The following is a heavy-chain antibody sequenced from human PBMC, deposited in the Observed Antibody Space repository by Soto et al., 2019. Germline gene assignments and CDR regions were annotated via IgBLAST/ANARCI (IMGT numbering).Heavy chain of an antibody. Sequence: GGPLRLSCAASGFTFSSYEMNWVRQAPGKGLEWVSYISSSGSTIYYADSVKGRFTISRDNAKNSLYLQMNSLRAEDTAVYYCASAITAQYYFDYWGQGTLVTVSS. CDR3: ASAITAQYYFDY. J-gene: IGHJ4*02. D-gene: IGHD1-20*01. CDR1: GFTFSSYE. V-gene: IGHV3-48*03. CDR2: ISSSGSTI.